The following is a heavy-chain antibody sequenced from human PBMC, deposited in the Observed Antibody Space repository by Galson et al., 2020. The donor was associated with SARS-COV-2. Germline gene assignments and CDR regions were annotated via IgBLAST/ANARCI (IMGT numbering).Heavy chain of an antibody. V-gene: IGHV1-8*01. D-gene: IGHD3-22*01. CDR3: ARGSRGITMIIVVKYYYYYMDV. J-gene: IGHJ6*03. Sequence: ASVKVSCKASGYTFTSYDINWVRQATGQGLEWMGWMNPNSGNTGYAQKFQGRVTMTRNTSISTAYMELSSLRSEDTAVYYCARGSRGITMIIVVKYYYYYMDVWGKGTTVTVSS. CDR1: GYTFTSYD. CDR2: MNPNSGNT.